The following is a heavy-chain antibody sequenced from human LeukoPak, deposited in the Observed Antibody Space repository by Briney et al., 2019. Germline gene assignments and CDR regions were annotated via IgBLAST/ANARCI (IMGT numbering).Heavy chain of an antibody. CDR3: ARADRLHGGPYLIGP. V-gene: IGHV1-2*02. CDR2: INPNNGGT. CDR1: GYSFTDYY. J-gene: IGHJ5*02. D-gene: IGHD2-21*01. Sequence: VASVKVSCKTSGYSFTDYYLHWVRQAPGQGLEWMGWINPNNGGTSSAQKFRGRVTMTRDTSITTVYMEVTWLTSDDTAIYYCARADRLHGGPYLIGPWGQGTLVTVS.